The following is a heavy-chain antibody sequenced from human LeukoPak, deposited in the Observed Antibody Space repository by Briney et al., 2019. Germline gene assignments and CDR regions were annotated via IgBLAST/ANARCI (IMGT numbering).Heavy chain of an antibody. CDR1: GGTFSSYA. D-gene: IGHD4-23*01. CDR2: IIPIFGTA. J-gene: IGHJ4*02. V-gene: IGHV1-69*05. Sequence: ASVKVSCKASGGTFSSYAISWVRQAPGQGLEWMGGIIPIFGTANYAQKLQGRVTMTTDTSTSTAYMELRSLRSDDTAVYYCARDDYGGNSELDYWGQGTLVTVSS. CDR3: ARDDYGGNSELDY.